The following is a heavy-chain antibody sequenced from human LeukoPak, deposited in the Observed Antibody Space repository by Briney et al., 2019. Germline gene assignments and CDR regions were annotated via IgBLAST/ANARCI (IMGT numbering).Heavy chain of an antibody. CDR2: LRFDGTIK. J-gene: IGHJ4*02. CDR1: GFTFSTYD. V-gene: IGHV3-30*02. CDR3: ANSKNPV. Sequence: GGSLRLSCAASGFTFSTYDMHWVRQAPGKGLEWVAFLRFDGTIKYYADSVKGRFTISRDNSKNTLFLQMNSLRAEDTAVYYCANSKNPVWGQGTLVTVSS.